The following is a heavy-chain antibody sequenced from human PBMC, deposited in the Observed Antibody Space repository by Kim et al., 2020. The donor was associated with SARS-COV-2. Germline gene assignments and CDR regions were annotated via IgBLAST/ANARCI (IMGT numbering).Heavy chain of an antibody. CDR1: GFTFDRYA. Sequence: GGSLRLSCVVSGFTFDRYAISWVRQAPGKGLDWLSVITCNGDYTGYADSVIGRFTISRDNSSSTLYLQMNNLRADDTAVYYCATDGWSEFCFYAALHY. D-gene: IGHD3-16*01. J-gene: IGHJ4*01. CDR2: ITCNGDYT. V-gene: IGHV3-23*01. CDR3: ATDGWSEFCFYAALHY.